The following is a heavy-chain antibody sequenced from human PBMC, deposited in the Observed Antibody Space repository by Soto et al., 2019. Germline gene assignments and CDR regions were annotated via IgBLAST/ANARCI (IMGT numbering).Heavy chain of an antibody. J-gene: IGHJ4*02. Sequence: GGSLRLSCAASGFTFSSYAMHWVRQAPGKGLKRVAVISYDGSNKYYADSVKGQFTISRDNSKNTLYLQMNSLRAEDTAVYYCARDRIAAAGTDRYFDYWGQGTLVTVSS. CDR2: ISYDGSNK. CDR1: GFTFSSYA. V-gene: IGHV3-30*01. CDR3: ARDRIAAAGTDRYFDY. D-gene: IGHD6-13*01.